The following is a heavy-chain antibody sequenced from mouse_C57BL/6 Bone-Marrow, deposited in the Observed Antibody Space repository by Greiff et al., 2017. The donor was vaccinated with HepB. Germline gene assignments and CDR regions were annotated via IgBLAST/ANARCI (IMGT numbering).Heavy chain of an antibody. V-gene: IGHV14-2*01. J-gene: IGHJ2*01. Sequence: EVQLQQSGAELVKPGASVKLSCTASGFNINDYYMHWVKQRTEQGLEWIGRIDPEAGETKYAPKFQGKATITAYTSSNTAYLQLSSLPSEDTAVYYWAVLLWLRGGYFDDWGQGTTLTVSS. D-gene: IGHD2-2*01. CDR3: AVLLWLRGGYFDD. CDR2: IDPEAGET. CDR1: GFNINDYY.